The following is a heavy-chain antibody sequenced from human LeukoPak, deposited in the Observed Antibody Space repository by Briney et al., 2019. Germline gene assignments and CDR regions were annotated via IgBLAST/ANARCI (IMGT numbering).Heavy chain of an antibody. D-gene: IGHD6-19*01. Sequence: PSETLSLTCTVSVGSMSSSSYYWGWIRQPAGKGLEWIGRIYTSGSTNYNPSLKSRVTMSVDTSKNQFSLKLSSVTAADTAVYYCARSPTQQWLVLGYYYYYMDVWGKGTTVTVSS. J-gene: IGHJ6*03. CDR1: VGSMSSSSYY. CDR2: IYTSGST. CDR3: ARSPTQQWLVLGYYYYYMDV. V-gene: IGHV4-61*02.